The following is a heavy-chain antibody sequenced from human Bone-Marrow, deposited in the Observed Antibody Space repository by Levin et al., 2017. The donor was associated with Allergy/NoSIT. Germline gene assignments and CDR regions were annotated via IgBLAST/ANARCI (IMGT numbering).Heavy chain of an antibody. Sequence: SETLSLTCAVYGGSFSAYYWSWIRQPPGKGLVWIGEINHSGSTNYNPSLKSRVTISVDTSKNQFSLKLSSVTAADTAVYYCTSSRELLFGSWGQGTLVTVSS. CDR3: TSSRELLFGS. CDR2: INHSGST. V-gene: IGHV4-34*01. CDR1: GGSFSAYY. J-gene: IGHJ4*02. D-gene: IGHD1-26*01.